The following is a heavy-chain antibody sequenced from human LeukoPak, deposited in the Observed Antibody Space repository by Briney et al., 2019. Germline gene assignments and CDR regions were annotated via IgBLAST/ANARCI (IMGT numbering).Heavy chain of an antibody. Sequence: SETLSLTCTVSGGSISSSSYYWGWIRQPPGKGLEWIGSIYYSGSTYYNPSLKSRVTISVDTSKNQFSLKLSSVIAADTAVYYCARMGYTYYYDSSGYHFDYWGQGTLVTVSS. D-gene: IGHD3-22*01. CDR1: GGSISSSSYY. CDR2: IYYSGST. CDR3: ARMGYTYYYDSSGYHFDY. J-gene: IGHJ4*02. V-gene: IGHV4-39*07.